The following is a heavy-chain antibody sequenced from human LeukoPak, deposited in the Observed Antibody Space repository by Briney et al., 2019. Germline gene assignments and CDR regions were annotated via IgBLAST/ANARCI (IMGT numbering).Heavy chain of an antibody. D-gene: IGHD1-26*01. CDR3: AKDKFTVGRRGGFEI. CDR1: GFTSSNYA. CDR2: ISGSGDTT. V-gene: IGHV3-23*01. Sequence: GGSLRLSCAASGFTSSNYAISWVRQAPGKGLEWVSAISGSGDTTYYADSVKGRFTISRDNSKNTLYLQMISLRAEDTAVYFCAKDKFTVGRRGGFEIWGQGTMVTVSS. J-gene: IGHJ3*02.